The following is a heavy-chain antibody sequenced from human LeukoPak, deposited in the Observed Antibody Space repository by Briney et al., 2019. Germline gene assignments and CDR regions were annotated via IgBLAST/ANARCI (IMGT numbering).Heavy chain of an antibody. CDR2: IYYSGST. CDR3: ARDWVGATTGLDY. CDR1: GGSVSSGSYY. J-gene: IGHJ4*02. V-gene: IGHV4-61*01. Sequence: SETLSLICTVSGGSVSSGSYYWSCIRQPPGKGLEWIGYIYYSGSTNYNPSLKSRVTISVDTSKNQFSLKLSSVTAADTAVYYCARDWVGATTGLDYWGQGTLVTLSS. D-gene: IGHD1-26*01.